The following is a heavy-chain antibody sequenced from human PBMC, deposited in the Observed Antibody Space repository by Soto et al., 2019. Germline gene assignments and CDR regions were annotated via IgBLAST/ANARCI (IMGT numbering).Heavy chain of an antibody. D-gene: IGHD2-2*01. CDR2: ISAYNGNT. CDR1: GYTFTSYG. Sequence: QVQLVQSGAEVKKPGASVKVSCKASGYTFTSYGISWGRQPPGQGLERIVCISAYNGNTNYAQKRQGRVTMTTDTSTSKAHMELRSLRADDTAVYYCARVRGDIVVVPAAKRYYYYGMDGWGPGTPVTVSS. CDR3: ARVRGDIVVVPAAKRYYYYGMDG. V-gene: IGHV1-18*01. J-gene: IGHJ6*02.